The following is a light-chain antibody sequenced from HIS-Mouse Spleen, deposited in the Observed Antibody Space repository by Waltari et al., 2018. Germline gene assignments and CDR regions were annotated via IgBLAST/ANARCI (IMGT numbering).Light chain of an antibody. CDR2: EVS. CDR1: SSDVGSYNR. J-gene: IGLJ2*01. CDR3: SLYTSSSTYVV. Sequence: QSALTQPPSVSGSPGQSVTIPCTGTSSDVGSYNRVSWYQQPPGTAPKLMIYEVSNRTSGVPDRFSGSKSGNTASLTISGLQAEDEADYYCSLYTSSSTYVVFGGGTKLTVL. V-gene: IGLV2-18*01.